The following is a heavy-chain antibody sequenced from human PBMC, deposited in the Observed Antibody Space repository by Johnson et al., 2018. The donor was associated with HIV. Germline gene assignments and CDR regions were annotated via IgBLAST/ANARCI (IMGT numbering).Heavy chain of an antibody. J-gene: IGHJ3*02. V-gene: IGHV3-20*04. CDR3: AKVSSWYFLRAFDI. D-gene: IGHD6-13*01. CDR2: INWNGGST. CDR1: GFTFDDYG. Sequence: VQLVESGGGVVRPGGSLRLSCAASGFTFDDYGMSWVRQAPGKGLEWVSGINWNGGSTGYADSVKGRFTISIDNAKNSLYLQMTSLRAEDTALYYCAKVSSWYFLRAFDIWGQGTMVTVSS.